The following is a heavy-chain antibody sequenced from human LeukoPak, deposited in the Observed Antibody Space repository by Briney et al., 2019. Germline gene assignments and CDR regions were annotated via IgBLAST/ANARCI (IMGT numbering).Heavy chain of an antibody. CDR1: GFTFSSYA. J-gene: IGHJ2*01. Sequence: GGSLRLSCAASGFTFSSYAMSWVRQAPGKGLEWVSAISASGGSTNNADSVKGRFTISRDNSKSILSLQMNSLRAEDTAVYYCAKISLYNFWSGYYKPYWYFDLWGRGTLVTVSS. CDR3: AKISLYNFWSGYYKPYWYFDL. V-gene: IGHV3-23*01. CDR2: ISASGGST. D-gene: IGHD3-3*01.